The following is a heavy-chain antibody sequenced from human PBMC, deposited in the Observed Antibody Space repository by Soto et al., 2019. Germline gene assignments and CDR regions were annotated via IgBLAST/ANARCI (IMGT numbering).Heavy chain of an antibody. V-gene: IGHV3-30*18. J-gene: IGHJ4*02. Sequence: LRLSCAASGFTFSSYGMHWVRQAPGKGLEWVAVISYDGSNKYYADSVKGRFTISRDNSKNTLYLQMNSPRAEDTAVYYCAKDPAGYSGYEPGGYFDYWGQGTLVTVSS. CDR3: AKDPAGYSGYEPGGYFDY. CDR2: ISYDGSNK. D-gene: IGHD5-12*01. CDR1: GFTFSSYG.